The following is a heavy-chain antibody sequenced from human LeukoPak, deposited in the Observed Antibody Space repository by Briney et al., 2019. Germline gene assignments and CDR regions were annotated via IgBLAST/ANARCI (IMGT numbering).Heavy chain of an antibody. Sequence: GESLKISCKASGYSFTNYWIGWVRQMPGKGLEWMGTIYPGDSDTRYSPSFQGQVTISADKSISTAYLQWSSLKASDTAMYYCARTSYCSGGRCYYPDYWGQGTPVTVSS. J-gene: IGHJ4*02. CDR2: IYPGDSDT. CDR3: ARTSYCSGGRCYYPDY. V-gene: IGHV5-51*01. CDR1: GYSFTNYW. D-gene: IGHD2-15*01.